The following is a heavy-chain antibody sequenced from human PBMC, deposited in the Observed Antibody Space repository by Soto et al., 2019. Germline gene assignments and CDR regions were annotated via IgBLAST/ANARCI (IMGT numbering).Heavy chain of an antibody. J-gene: IGHJ4*02. V-gene: IGHV3-33*01. D-gene: IGHD3-3*01. CDR1: GFTFSTYG. CDR3: ARCLDFWSGLDY. CDR2: IWYDGSNK. Sequence: QVQLVESGGGVVQPGRSLRLSCAASGFTFSTYGMHWVRQAPGKGLEWVAVIWYDGSNKYYADSVKGRFTISRDNSKSTLYLQLNSLRAEDTAVYYCARCLDFWSGLDYWGQGTLVTVSS.